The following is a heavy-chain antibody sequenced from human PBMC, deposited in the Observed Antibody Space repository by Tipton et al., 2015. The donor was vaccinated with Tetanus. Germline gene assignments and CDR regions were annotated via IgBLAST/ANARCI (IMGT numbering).Heavy chain of an antibody. CDR2: IYNSGNT. Sequence: TLSLTCTVSGVSISSYYWSWIRQPPGNGLEWIGYIYNSGNTNYNPSLKSRVTISVDTSKNQFSLKLNSVTAADTAVYYCARGRDGYNYPFDYWGQGTLVIVSS. J-gene: IGHJ4*02. CDR1: GVSISSYY. CDR3: ARGRDGYNYPFDY. V-gene: IGHV4-59*01. D-gene: IGHD5-24*01.